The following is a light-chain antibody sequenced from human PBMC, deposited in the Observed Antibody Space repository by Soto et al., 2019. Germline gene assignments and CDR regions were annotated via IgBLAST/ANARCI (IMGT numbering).Light chain of an antibody. Sequence: LTQPASVSGSPGQSITISCTGTSADVGSYDLVSWYQQLPGKAPKLMIYEGSKRPSGVSYRFSGSKSGNTASLTVSGLQAEDEADYYCCSYAGSSTYVFGTGTKVTVL. J-gene: IGLJ1*01. CDR2: EGS. CDR3: CSYAGSSTYV. CDR1: SADVGSYDL. V-gene: IGLV2-23*01.